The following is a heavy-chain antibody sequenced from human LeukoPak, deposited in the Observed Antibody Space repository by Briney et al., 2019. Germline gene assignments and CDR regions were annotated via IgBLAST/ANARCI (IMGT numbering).Heavy chain of an antibody. CDR1: GGSFSGYY. Sequence: SETLSLTCAVYGGSFSGYYWSWIRQPPGKGLEWIGEVNHSGSTNYNPSLKSRVTISVDTSKNQFSLKLSSVTAADTAVYYCARGPVVVPAAMRVRWFDPWGQGTLVTVSS. J-gene: IGHJ5*02. V-gene: IGHV4-34*01. CDR3: ARGPVVVPAAMRVRWFDP. CDR2: VNHSGST. D-gene: IGHD2-2*01.